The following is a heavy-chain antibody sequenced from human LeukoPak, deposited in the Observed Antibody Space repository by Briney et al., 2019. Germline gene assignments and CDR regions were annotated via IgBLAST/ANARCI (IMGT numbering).Heavy chain of an antibody. D-gene: IGHD6-13*01. J-gene: IGHJ4*02. Sequence: PSETLSLTCTVSDGSISSYYWSWIRQPPGKGLEWIGYTHYTGSTNFNPSLKSRVTMSVDTSKNQFSLKLSSVTAADTAVYYCAGRGAASGTINYWGQGTLVTVSS. CDR1: DGSISSYY. CDR2: THYTGST. V-gene: IGHV4-59*01. CDR3: AGRGAASGTINY.